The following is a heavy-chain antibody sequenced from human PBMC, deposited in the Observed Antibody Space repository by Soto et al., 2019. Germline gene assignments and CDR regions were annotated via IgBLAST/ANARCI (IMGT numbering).Heavy chain of an antibody. CDR3: VRNWRYYGGDYYYGMDA. Sequence: ITLKESGPTLVKPTQTLTLTCTFSGFSLNTGGVGVGWVRQPRGKAMEWLALIYWDDDERYRPSLRSRLNITKDTIIHQVVLTMTNMDPEYTATYYCVRNWRYYGGDYYYGMDAWGQGTTVTVSS. D-gene: IGHD3-10*01. J-gene: IGHJ6*02. CDR2: IYWDDDE. V-gene: IGHV2-5*02. CDR1: GFSLNTGGVG.